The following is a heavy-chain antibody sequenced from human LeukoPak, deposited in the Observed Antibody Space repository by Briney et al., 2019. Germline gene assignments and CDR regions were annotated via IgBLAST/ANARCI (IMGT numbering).Heavy chain of an antibody. D-gene: IGHD6-13*01. Sequence: GESLKISCKGSGYSFTSYWIGWVRQMPGKGLEWMGIIYPGDSDTRYSPSFQGQVTISADKSISTAYLQWSSLKASDTAMYYCARQQQLARHPQLGYYYGMDVWGQGTTVTVSS. V-gene: IGHV5-51*01. J-gene: IGHJ6*02. CDR3: ARQQQLARHPQLGYYYGMDV. CDR2: IYPGDSDT. CDR1: GYSFTSYW.